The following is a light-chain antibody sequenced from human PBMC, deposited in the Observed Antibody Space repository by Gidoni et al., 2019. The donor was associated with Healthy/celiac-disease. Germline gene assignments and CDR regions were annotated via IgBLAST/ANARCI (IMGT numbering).Light chain of an antibody. CDR3: QQYYSTPFA. Sequence: DIVMTQSADSVAVSLGERATINCTSSRSVLYSSNNKNYIAWYQQKPGQPPKLLICWAPTRESGVPDLFSGSGSGTDFTLTIRSLQAEDVAVYYCQQYYSTPFAFGPGTKVDIK. J-gene: IGKJ3*01. V-gene: IGKV4-1*01. CDR1: RSVLYSSNNKNY. CDR2: WAP.